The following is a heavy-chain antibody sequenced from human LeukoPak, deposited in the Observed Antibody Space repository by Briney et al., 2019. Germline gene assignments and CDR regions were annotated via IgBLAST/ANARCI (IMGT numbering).Heavy chain of an antibody. CDR1: GFTFSDYY. CDR2: ISSSGSTI. Sequence: PGGSLRLSCAASGFTFSDYYMSWIRQAPGKGLEWVSYISSSGSTIYYADSVKGRFTISRDNAKNSLYLQMNSLRAEDTAVYYCARDDRPSSGWYVTWYFDLWGRGTLVTVSS. D-gene: IGHD6-19*01. V-gene: IGHV3-11*01. J-gene: IGHJ2*01. CDR3: ARDDRPSSGWYVTWYFDL.